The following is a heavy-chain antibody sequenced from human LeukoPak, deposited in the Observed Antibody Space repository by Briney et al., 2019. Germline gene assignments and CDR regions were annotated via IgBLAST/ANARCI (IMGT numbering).Heavy chain of an antibody. CDR2: ISSSSSYI. Sequence: NPGGSLRLSCAASGFTFSNYSMNWVRQAPGKGLEWVSSISSSSSYIYCADSVKGRFTISRDNAKNSLYLQMNSLRAEDTAVYYCARGRTLPLGYWGQGTLVTVSS. D-gene: IGHD2-2*01. V-gene: IGHV3-21*01. CDR3: ARGRTLPLGY. CDR1: GFTFSNYS. J-gene: IGHJ4*02.